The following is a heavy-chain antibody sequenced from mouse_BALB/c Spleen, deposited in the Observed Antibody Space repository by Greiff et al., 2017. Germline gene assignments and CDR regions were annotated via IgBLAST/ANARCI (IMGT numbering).Heavy chain of an antibody. D-gene: IGHD4-1*01. Sequence: VQLQQSGPELEKPGASVKISCKASGYSFTGYNINWVKQRPGQGLEWIGNIYPSDSYTNYNQKFKDKATLTVDKSSSTAYMQLSSPTSEDSAVYYCTRNWAYWGQGTLVTVSA. CDR1: GYSFTGYN. V-gene: IGHV1S126*01. J-gene: IGHJ3*01. CDR2: IYPSDSYT. CDR3: TRNWAY.